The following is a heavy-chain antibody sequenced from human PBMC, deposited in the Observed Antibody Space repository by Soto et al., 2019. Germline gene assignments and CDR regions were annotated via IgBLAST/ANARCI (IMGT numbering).Heavy chain of an antibody. CDR2: IYYSGST. V-gene: IGHV4-59*01. Sequence: SETLSLTCTVSGGSISSYYWSWIRQPPGKGLEWIGYIYYSGSTNYNPSLKSRVTISVDTSKNQFSLKLSSVTAADTAVYYCARDGLMVRDYYYGMDVWGQGTTVT. CDR1: GGSISSYY. D-gene: IGHD3-10*01. CDR3: ARDGLMVRDYYYGMDV. J-gene: IGHJ6*02.